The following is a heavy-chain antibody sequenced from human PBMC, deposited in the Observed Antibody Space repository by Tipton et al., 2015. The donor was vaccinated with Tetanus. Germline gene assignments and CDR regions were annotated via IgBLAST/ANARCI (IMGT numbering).Heavy chain of an antibody. V-gene: IGHV3-21*06. CDR3: ATLGGRSR. D-gene: IGHD3-16*01. CDR2: ISPSGDDT. CDR1: GFSFSDYS. J-gene: IGHJ4*02. Sequence: SLRLSCAASGFSFSDYSMHWVRQAPGKGLEWVSFISPSGDDTYYADSVRGRFTTSRDNGETSVYLHMSSLRAEDTAVYYCATLGGRSRWGQGTLVTVSS.